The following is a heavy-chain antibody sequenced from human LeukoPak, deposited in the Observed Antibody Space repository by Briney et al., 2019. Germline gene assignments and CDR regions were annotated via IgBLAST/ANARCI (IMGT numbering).Heavy chain of an antibody. Sequence: SETLSLTCTVSGGSFSNYFWTWIRQSPGRGLEWIGYIFYSGDTNYNPSLKSRVTMSLDTSKNQFSLRLNSVTAADTAVYYCARDQLGDAVDIWGQGTMVTVSS. CDR1: GGSFSNYF. J-gene: IGHJ3*02. D-gene: IGHD3-16*01. CDR2: IFYSGDT. V-gene: IGHV4-59*01. CDR3: ARDQLGDAVDI.